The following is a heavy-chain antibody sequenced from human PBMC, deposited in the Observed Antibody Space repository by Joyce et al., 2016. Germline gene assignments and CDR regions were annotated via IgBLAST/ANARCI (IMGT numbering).Heavy chain of an antibody. J-gene: IGHJ4*02. V-gene: IGHV1-3*01. Sequence: QVQLVQSGSEVKPPGSSVRVSCKPSGYAFTPDSMHWVGQAPGQSLEWMGWIHGGKGNTEYAQKFQSRVTITRDSSASTAYMELRNLNSEDTAIYYCARDRLGAPDYWGQGTLVTVSS. CDR2: IHGGKGNT. CDR1: GYAFTPDS. D-gene: IGHD3-16*01. CDR3: ARDRLGAPDY.